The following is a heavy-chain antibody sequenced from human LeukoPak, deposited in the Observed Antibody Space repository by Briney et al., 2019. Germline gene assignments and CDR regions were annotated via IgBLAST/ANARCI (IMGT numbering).Heavy chain of an antibody. J-gene: IGHJ5*02. CDR1: GYTFTSYG. D-gene: IGHD2-15*01. CDR2: ISAYNGNT. V-gene: IGHV1-18*04. Sequence: ASVKASCKASGYTFTSYGISWVRQAPGQGLEWMGWISAYNGNTNYAQKLQGRVTMTTDTSTSTAYMELRSLRSDDTAVYYCARDVGGGYRSGGSCYPGANWFDPWGQGTLVTVSS. CDR3: ARDVGGGYRSGGSCYPGANWFDP.